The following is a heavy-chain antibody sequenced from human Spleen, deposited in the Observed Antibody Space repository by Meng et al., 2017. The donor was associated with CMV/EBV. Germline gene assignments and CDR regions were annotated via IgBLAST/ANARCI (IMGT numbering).Heavy chain of an antibody. J-gene: IGHJ6*02. D-gene: IGHD3-3*01. Sequence: GESLKISCEVSGFTFSSYWMHWVRQAPGKGLAWVSRINSDESSTDYADSVKGRFTISRDNAKNTLYLQMNSLRAEDTAVYFCARELLSYDFWSGQSDKYYYYGMDVWGQGTTVTV. V-gene: IGHV3-74*01. CDR1: GFTFSSYW. CDR2: INSDESST. CDR3: ARELLSYDFWSGQSDKYYYYGMDV.